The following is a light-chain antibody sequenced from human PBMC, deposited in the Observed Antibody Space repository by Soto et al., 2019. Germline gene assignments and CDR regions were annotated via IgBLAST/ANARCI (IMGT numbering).Light chain of an antibody. CDR1: SSNIGGNS. V-gene: IGLV1-51*01. CDR3: GSWDSSMSADV. CDR2: DDD. Sequence: QSVLTQPPSVSAAPGQRVTISCSGSSSNIGGNSVSWYQQLPGTAPKLLIYDDDKRPSGIPDRFSGSKSGTSATLGITGFQTGDEDDDYCGSWDSSMSADVFGTGPKATVL. J-gene: IGLJ1*01.